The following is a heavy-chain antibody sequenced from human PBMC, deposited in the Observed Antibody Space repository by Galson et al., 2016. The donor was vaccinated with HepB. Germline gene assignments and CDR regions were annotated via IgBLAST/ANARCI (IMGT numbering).Heavy chain of an antibody. CDR2: ISGSGGTT. CDR1: EFTSSSYA. J-gene: IGHJ3*02. CDR3: AKVSRHDFWGGYSSFGAFDI. V-gene: IGHV3-23*01. D-gene: IGHD3-3*01. Sequence: SLRLSCAVAEFTSSSYAMSWVRQAPGKGLEWVSSISGSGGTTYHADSVKGRFTISRDNSKNTMYLQMNSLRAEDTAVYYCAKVSRHDFWGGYSSFGAFDIWGQGTMVTVSS.